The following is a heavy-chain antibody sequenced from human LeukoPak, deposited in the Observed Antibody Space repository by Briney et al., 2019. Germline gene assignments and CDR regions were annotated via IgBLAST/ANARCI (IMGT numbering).Heavy chain of an antibody. V-gene: IGHV3-33*01. CDR2: IWYDGSNK. CDR3: ATVRGCGGDCYYLDY. D-gene: IGHD2-21*01. CDR1: GFTFRSYG. J-gene: IGHJ4*02. Sequence: PGGSLRLSCAASGFTFRSYGMRWVRQAPGKGLEWVAIIWYDGSNKYYADSVKGRFTISRDNSKNTLYLQMNSLRAEDTAVYYCATVRGCGGDCYYLDYWAQGTLVTVSS.